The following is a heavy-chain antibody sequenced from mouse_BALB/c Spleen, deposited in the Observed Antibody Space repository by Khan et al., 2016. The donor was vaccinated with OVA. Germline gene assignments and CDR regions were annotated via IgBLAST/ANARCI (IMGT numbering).Heavy chain of an antibody. V-gene: IGHV3-2*02. CDR3: ARRDYYGRWYFDV. J-gene: IGHJ1*01. Sequence: EVQLQEPGPGLVKPSQSLSLTCTVTGYSITSDYAWNWIRQFPGNKLEWMGYISYSGSANYNPSLKSRISITRDTYENQSFLQLNSVTTEDSATYGCARRDYYGRWYFDVWGAGTTVTVSS. CDR1: GYSITSDYA. D-gene: IGHD1-1*01. CDR2: ISYSGSA.